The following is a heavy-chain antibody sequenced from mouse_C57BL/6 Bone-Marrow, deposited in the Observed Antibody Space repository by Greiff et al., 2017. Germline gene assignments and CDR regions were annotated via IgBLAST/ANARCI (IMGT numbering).Heavy chain of an antibody. CDR3: TTVYDGYYDWYFDV. Sequence: EVQLVESGAELVRPGASVKLSCTASGFNIKDYYMHWVKQRPEQGLEWIGRIDPEDGDTEYAPKFPGKGTMTADTSSNTAYLQLSSLTSEDTAVYYCTTVYDGYYDWYFDVWGTGTTVTVSS. V-gene: IGHV14-1*01. D-gene: IGHD2-3*01. CDR2: IDPEDGDT. CDR1: GFNIKDYY. J-gene: IGHJ1*03.